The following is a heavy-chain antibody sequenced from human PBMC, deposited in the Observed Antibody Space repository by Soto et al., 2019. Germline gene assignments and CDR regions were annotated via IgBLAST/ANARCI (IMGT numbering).Heavy chain of an antibody. CDR1: GYTFTSYD. CDR3: ARAGKLVDYWSGYGMDDAFDI. V-gene: IGHV1-8*01. CDR2: MNLNSGNT. J-gene: IGHJ3*02. Sequence: ASVKVSCKASGYTFTSYDINWVRQATGQGLEWMGWMNLNSGNTGYAQKFQGRVTMTRNTSISTAYMELSSLRFEDTAVYYCARAGKLVDYWSGYGMDDAFDIWGQGTMVTVSS. D-gene: IGHD3-3*01.